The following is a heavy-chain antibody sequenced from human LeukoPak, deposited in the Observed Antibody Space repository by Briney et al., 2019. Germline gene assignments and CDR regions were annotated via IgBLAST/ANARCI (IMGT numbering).Heavy chain of an antibody. J-gene: IGHJ4*02. Sequence: SGTLSLTCGVSGGSITSTNWWSWVRQPPGQGREWIGEISLTGRTNYNPSLIGRVIMSLDESRNQLSLTLTSVTAADTAMYYCTRESGPYCPFGYWGQGTLVVVPS. CDR1: GGSITSTNW. V-gene: IGHV4-4*02. CDR2: ISLTGRT. CDR3: TRESGPYCPFGY. D-gene: IGHD1-26*01.